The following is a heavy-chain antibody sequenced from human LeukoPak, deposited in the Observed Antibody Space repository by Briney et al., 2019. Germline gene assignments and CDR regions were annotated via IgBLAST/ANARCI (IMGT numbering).Heavy chain of an antibody. J-gene: IGHJ4*02. Sequence: SETLSLTCTVSGYSISSGYYWGWIRQPPGKGLEWIGSNYHSGSTYYNPSLKSRVTISVDTSKNQFSLKLSSVTAADTAVYYCARERREQLLPPYTRSVTYFDSWGQGTLVTVSS. CDR1: GYSISSGYY. V-gene: IGHV4-38-2*02. CDR3: ARERREQLLPPYTRSVTYFDS. CDR2: NYHSGST. D-gene: IGHD2-2*01.